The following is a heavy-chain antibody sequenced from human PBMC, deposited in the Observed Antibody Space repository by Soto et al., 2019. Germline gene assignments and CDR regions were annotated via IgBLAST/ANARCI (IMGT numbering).Heavy chain of an antibody. Sequence: QVQLQQWGAGLLKPSETLSLTCAVYGGSFSGYYWSWIRQPPGKVLEWIGEINHSGSTNYNPSLKSRVTISVDTSKNQFSLKLSSVTAADTAVYYCARGLGDSSGYSQFDYWGQGTLVTVSS. CDR2: INHSGST. V-gene: IGHV4-34*01. CDR1: GGSFSGYY. D-gene: IGHD3-22*01. CDR3: ARGLGDSSGYSQFDY. J-gene: IGHJ4*02.